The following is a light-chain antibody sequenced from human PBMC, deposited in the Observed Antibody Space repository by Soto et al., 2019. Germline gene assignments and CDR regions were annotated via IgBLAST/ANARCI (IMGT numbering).Light chain of an antibody. Sequence: DIQMIQSPSSLSASLGDRVIITCRASHPISSYVNWYQQKPGKAPNLLLSAGFTLQSGVPSRFSGDRSGADYTLIIDNLQREDFATYYCQQLDSYPRTFGPGTKVDIK. V-gene: IGKV1-9*01. CDR2: AGF. J-gene: IGKJ3*01. CDR3: QQLDSYPRT. CDR1: HPISSY.